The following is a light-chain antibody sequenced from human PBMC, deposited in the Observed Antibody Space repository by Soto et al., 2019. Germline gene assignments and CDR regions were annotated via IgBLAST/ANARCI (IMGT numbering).Light chain of an antibody. CDR2: DAS. CDR3: QQRFKWPPIT. J-gene: IGKJ5*01. V-gene: IGKV3-11*01. Sequence: EIVLTQSPATLSLSPGDRATLSCRASLSVSYFLAWYQQRPGQAPRLLIYDASKRATGISARFSGSGSGTDFTLTISSLEPEDFAVYYCQQRFKWPPITFGQGTRLEIK. CDR1: LSVSYF.